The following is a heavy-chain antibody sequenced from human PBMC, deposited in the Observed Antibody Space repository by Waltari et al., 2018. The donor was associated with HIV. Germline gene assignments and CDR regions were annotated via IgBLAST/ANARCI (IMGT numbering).Heavy chain of an antibody. V-gene: IGHV4-61*02. CDR1: GGSISSGSYY. J-gene: IGHJ3*02. D-gene: IGHD3-22*01. CDR2: IYTSGST. Sequence: QVQLQESGPGLVKPSQTLSLTCTVSGGSISSGSYYWSWIRQPAGKGLEWIGRIYTSGSTNYNPFLKSRVTISVDTSKNQFSLKLSSVTAADTAVYYCARDRNYYYDSSGYFFNAFDIWGQGTMVTVSS. CDR3: ARDRNYYYDSSGYFFNAFDI.